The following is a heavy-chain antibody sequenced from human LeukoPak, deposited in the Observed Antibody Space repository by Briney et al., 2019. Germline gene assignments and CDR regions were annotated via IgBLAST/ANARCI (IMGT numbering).Heavy chain of an antibody. Sequence: SETLSLTCAVSGVSINSYYWTWLRQPPGKGLEWFGNIYNSGNTNYNPSLKSRVTISVDTSKNQFSLKLNSVTAADTAVYYCARESGSYLWRSWLNPWGQGTLVTVSS. CDR3: ARESGSYLWRSWLNP. J-gene: IGHJ5*02. CDR2: IYNSGNT. CDR1: GVSINSYY. V-gene: IGHV4-59*01. D-gene: IGHD3-16*01.